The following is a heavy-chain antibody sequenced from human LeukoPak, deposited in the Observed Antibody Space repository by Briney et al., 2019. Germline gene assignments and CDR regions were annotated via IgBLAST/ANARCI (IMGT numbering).Heavy chain of an antibody. Sequence: SVKVSCKASGYTFTSYAMHWVRQAPGQRLEWMGGIIPIFGTANYAQKFQGRVTITADEATSTAYMEQSSLRPEDTAVYSCARVPLRSIAVGYYGMDVWGQGTTVTVSS. J-gene: IGHJ6*02. V-gene: IGHV1-69*13. D-gene: IGHD6-6*01. CDR2: IIPIFGTA. CDR3: ARVPLRSIAVGYYGMDV. CDR1: GYTFTSYA.